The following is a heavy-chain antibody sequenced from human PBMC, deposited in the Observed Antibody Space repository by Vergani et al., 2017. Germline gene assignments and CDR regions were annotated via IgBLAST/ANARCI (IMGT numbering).Heavy chain of an antibody. CDR2: IGKDGINT. Sequence: QVQLVASAGGVVQPGGSLRLSCAASGFPFSNFGMHWIRQAPGKGLEWLAYIGKDGINTRYRAAVKGRFTVSRDNSKDILYLQMDSLRSEDTSLYYCAKYLRDSTDGLPDSWGPGTLVIVSS. J-gene: IGHJ4*02. D-gene: IGHD2-21*02. CDR1: GFPFSNFG. V-gene: IGHV3-30*02. CDR3: AKYLRDSTDGLPDS.